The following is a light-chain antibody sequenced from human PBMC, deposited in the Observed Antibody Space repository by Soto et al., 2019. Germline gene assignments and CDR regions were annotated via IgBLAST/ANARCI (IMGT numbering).Light chain of an antibody. J-gene: IGKJ4*01. CDR3: LQHNSLLT. CDR2: DAS. Sequence: DIPMTQSPPSLSASVGDRVTLPCRASQGIGKDLGWYQQKPGKAPKRLIHDASSLESGVPSRFSGSGSGTEFTLTISSLQPEDLATYYCLQHNSLLTFGGGTKVDNK. CDR1: QGIGKD. V-gene: IGKV1-17*01.